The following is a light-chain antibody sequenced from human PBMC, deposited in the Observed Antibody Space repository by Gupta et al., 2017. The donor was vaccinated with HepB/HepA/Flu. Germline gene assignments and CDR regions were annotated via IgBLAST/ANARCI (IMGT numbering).Light chain of an antibody. J-gene: IGKJ2*01. Sequence: DIQMTQSPSSLSASVGDRVTITCRASQRISRYLNWYQQKPGKAPKLLIYAAASWQSGAPARLGGRGSGTDFTLTISRLKHDDFANYHGQHIYSPPPIFGKGTKLEIK. CDR2: AAA. CDR3: QHIYSPPPI. CDR1: QRISRY. V-gene: IGKV1-39*01.